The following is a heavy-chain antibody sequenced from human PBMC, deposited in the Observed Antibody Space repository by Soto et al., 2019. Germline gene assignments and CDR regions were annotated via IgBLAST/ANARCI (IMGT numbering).Heavy chain of an antibody. Sequence: ASVKVSCKASGDTFTKLGFTWVRQAPGQGLEWMGWINPNSGGTNYAQKFQGRVTMTRDTSISTAYMELSRLRSDDTAVYYCARVILDIVVVPAAMDPWGQGTLVTVSS. CDR1: GDTFTKLG. V-gene: IGHV1-2*02. CDR3: ARVILDIVVVPAAMDP. D-gene: IGHD2-2*01. J-gene: IGHJ5*02. CDR2: INPNSGGT.